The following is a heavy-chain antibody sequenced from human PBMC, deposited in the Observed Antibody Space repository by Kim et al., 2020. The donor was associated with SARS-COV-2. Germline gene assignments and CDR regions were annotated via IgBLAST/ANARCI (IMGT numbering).Heavy chain of an antibody. CDR2: ISGSGGST. CDR3: AKSADKHSGWWYYYYYGMDV. CDR1: GFTFSSYA. V-gene: IGHV3-23*01. Sequence: GGSLRLSCAASGFTFSSYAMSWVRQAPGKGLEWVSAISGSGGSTYYADSVKGRFTISRDNSKNTLYLQMNSLRAEDTAVYYCAKSADKHSGWWYYYYYGMDVWGQGTTVTVSS. J-gene: IGHJ6*02. D-gene: IGHD6-19*01.